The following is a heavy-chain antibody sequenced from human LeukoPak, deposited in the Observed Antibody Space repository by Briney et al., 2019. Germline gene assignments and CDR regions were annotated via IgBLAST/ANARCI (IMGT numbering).Heavy chain of an antibody. V-gene: IGHV1-69*05. J-gene: IGHJ3*02. Sequence: ASVRVSCKASGGTFSSYAISWVRQAPGQGLEWMGRIIPISGTANYAQKFQGRVTITTDESTSTAYMELSSLRSEDTAVYYCARDAIAAVYDAFDIWGQGTMVTVSS. D-gene: IGHD6-13*01. CDR2: IIPISGTA. CDR1: GGTFSSYA. CDR3: ARDAIAAVYDAFDI.